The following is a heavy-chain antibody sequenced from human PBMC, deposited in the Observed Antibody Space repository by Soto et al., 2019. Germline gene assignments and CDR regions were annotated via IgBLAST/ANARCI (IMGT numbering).Heavy chain of an antibody. Sequence: EVQLVESGGGLVKPGGSLRLSCAASGFTFSSYSMNWVRQAPGKGLEWVSSISSSGSYIYYADSVKGRFTISRDNAKNSLYLQMNSLRAEDTAVYYCARDQGMSGSYYHHYYYGMDVWGQGTTVTVSS. V-gene: IGHV3-21*01. D-gene: IGHD1-26*01. CDR2: ISSSGSYI. CDR1: GFTFSSYS. J-gene: IGHJ6*02. CDR3: ARDQGMSGSYYHHYYYGMDV.